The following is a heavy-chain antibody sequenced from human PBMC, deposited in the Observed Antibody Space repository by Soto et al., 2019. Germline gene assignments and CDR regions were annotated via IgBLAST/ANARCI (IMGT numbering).Heavy chain of an antibody. CDR3: ARHTAWQWPPGY. Sequence: PGESLKISCNGSGYSFTIYCIGLVLQMPGKGLDWMGIIYPGDSDTRYSPSFQGQVTISADKSISTAYLQWSSLKASDTAMYYCARHTAWQWPPGYWGQGTLVTVSS. J-gene: IGHJ4*02. CDR2: IYPGDSDT. CDR1: GYSFTIYC. V-gene: IGHV5-51*01. D-gene: IGHD6-19*01.